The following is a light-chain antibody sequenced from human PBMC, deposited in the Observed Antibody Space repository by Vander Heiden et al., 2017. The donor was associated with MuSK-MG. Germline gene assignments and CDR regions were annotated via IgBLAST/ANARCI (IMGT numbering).Light chain of an antibody. J-gene: IGKJ4*01. CDR1: QSAGGD. V-gene: IGKV3-15*01. CDR3: QQDKNWPLT. CDR2: GAS. Sequence: EIVMTQSPATLSVSPGERATLPCRASQSAGGDLAWYQQKPGQAPRLLIFGASTRATDIPARFSGSGSGTEFTLTISSLQSEDFAVYYCQQDKNWPLTFGGGTKVEIK.